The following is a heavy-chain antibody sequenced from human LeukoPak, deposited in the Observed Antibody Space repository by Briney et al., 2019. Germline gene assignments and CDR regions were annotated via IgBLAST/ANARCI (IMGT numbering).Heavy chain of an antibody. V-gene: IGHV3-30*04. J-gene: IGHJ4*02. CDR1: GFTFSSYA. D-gene: IGHD4-11*01. CDR3: ARVPSNSRGYFDY. Sequence: GGSLRLSCAASGFTFSSYAMHWVRQAPGKGLEWVAVISYDGSNKYYADSVKGRFTISRDNSKNTLYLQMNSLRAEDTAVYYCARVPSNSRGYFDYWGQGTLVTVSS. CDR2: ISYDGSNK.